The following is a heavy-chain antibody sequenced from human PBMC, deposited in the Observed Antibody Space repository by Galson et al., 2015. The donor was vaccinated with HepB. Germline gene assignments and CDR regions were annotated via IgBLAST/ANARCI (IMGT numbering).Heavy chain of an antibody. CDR2: IGQDGNQK. V-gene: IGHV3-7*03. Sequence: RLSCAASGFTFSSFCMTWVRQAPGKGLEWVASIGQDGNQKYYVDSVKGRFTISRDNAKNSLYLQVNSLRADDTAIYYRARDRAYSYGPGFFYYFGLDVWGQGTTVTVSS. CDR1: GFTFSSFC. CDR3: ARDRAYSYGPGFFYYFGLDV. D-gene: IGHD5-18*01. J-gene: IGHJ6*02.